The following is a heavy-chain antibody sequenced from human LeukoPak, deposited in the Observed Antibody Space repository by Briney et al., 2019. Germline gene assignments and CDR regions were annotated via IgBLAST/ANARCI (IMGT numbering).Heavy chain of an antibody. CDR3: ARAQRRLQQQLPLNPNWFDP. CDR2: ISAYNNNT. J-gene: IGHJ5*02. D-gene: IGHD6-13*01. CDR1: GYTFSNYG. Sequence: GASVKVSCKTSGYTFSNYGVSWVRQAPGQGLEWTGWISAYNNNTNYAQKFQGRLTMTTDTSTSTAYMELRSLRSDDTAVYYCARAQRRLQQQLPLNPNWFDPWGQGTLVTVSS. V-gene: IGHV1-18*01.